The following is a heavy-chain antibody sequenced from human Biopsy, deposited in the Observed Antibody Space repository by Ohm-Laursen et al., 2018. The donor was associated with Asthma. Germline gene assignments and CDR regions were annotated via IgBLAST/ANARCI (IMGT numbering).Heavy chain of an antibody. D-gene: IGHD3-22*01. V-gene: IGHV3-9*01. Sequence: SLRLSCAASGFKFDEYTMHWARQAPGKGLEWVSGISWNSATIGYADSVEGRFTISRDNAKNSVFLHMDSLRPEDTAFYYCAKVRSDWVITESFDYWGQGVLVTVSS. CDR3: AKVRSDWVITESFDY. CDR2: ISWNSATI. CDR1: GFKFDEYT. J-gene: IGHJ4*02.